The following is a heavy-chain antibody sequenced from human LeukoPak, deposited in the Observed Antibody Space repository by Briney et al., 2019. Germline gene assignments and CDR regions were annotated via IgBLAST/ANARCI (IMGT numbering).Heavy chain of an antibody. J-gene: IGHJ4*02. V-gene: IGHV3-23*01. CDR3: AKTFGIVCFDY. Sequence: PGGSLRLSCAASGFSFSSYAMNWVRQAPGKGREWVSGISGSSDSTHYADSVKGRFTISRDNSKNMLYLQMNSLRAEDTAVYYCAKTFGIVCFDYWGQGTLVTVS. CDR1: GFSFSSYA. D-gene: IGHD1-26*01. CDR2: ISGSSDST.